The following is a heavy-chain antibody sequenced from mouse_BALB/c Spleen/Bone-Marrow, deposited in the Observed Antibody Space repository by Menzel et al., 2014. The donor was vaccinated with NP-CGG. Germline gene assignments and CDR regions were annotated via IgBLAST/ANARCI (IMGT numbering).Heavy chain of an antibody. D-gene: IGHD2-4*01. Sequence: QVQLKEPGPGLVAPSQSLSITCTVSGFSLTRYGVHWVRQPPGKGLEWLGVIWAGGYINYNSALMSRLSISKDNSKSQVFLKMNSLQTDDTAMYFCARDDYDGYFDYWGQGTTLTVSS. CDR2: IWAGGYI. J-gene: IGHJ2*01. CDR1: GFSLTRYG. V-gene: IGHV2-9*02. CDR3: ARDDYDGYFDY.